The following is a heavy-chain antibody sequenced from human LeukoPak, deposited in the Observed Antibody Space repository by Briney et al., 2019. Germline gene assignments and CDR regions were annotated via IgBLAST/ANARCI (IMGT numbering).Heavy chain of an antibody. Sequence: GGSLRLSCVGSGFTLRSHWVNWVRQSPGKGLEWVANIKPDGIDKYYVDSARGRFTVSRDNAKNSAFLQMNSLRAEHTAIYYCATISAQTFDIWGQGTLVSVSS. CDR2: IKPDGIDK. J-gene: IGHJ3*02. CDR1: GFTLRSHW. D-gene: IGHD5-24*01. CDR3: ATISAQTFDI. V-gene: IGHV3-7*01.